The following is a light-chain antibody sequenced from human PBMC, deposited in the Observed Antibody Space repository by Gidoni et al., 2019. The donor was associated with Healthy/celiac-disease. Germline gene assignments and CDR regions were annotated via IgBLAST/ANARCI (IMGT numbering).Light chain of an antibody. CDR2: AAS. V-gene: IGKV1-39*01. CDR3: QQSYSTPRT. J-gene: IGKJ1*01. Sequence: DLQMTQSPSSLSASVGDRVTITCRASQSISSYLNCYQQKPGKAPKLLIYAASSLQSGVPSRFSGSGSWTDFTLTISRLQPEDFATYYCQQSYSTPRTFGQGTKVEIK. CDR1: QSISSY.